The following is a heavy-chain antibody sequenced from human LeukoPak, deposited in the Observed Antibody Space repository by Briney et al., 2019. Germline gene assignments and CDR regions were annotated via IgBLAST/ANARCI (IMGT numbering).Heavy chain of an antibody. D-gene: IGHD3-16*01. Sequence: SETLSLTCTVSDDSLSDYYRGWIRQPSGKGLEWIGYFHTSGTSTYNPSLKSRVTISADTSKNQFSLKLNSLTTADTAVYYCTRGAGWLIYYWGQGILVTVSS. J-gene: IGHJ4*02. CDR1: DDSLSDYY. CDR2: FHTSGTS. V-gene: IGHV4-59*01. CDR3: TRGAGWLIYY.